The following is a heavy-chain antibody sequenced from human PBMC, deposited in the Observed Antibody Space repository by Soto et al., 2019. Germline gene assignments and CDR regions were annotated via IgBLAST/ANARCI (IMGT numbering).Heavy chain of an antibody. CDR1: GFTFSNYS. J-gene: IGHJ6*02. V-gene: IGHV3-21*01. CDR2: ISSSSSYI. CDR3: ARERGQQLARYYYYYGMDV. Sequence: GGSLRLSCAASGFTFSNYSMNWVRQAPGKGLEWVSSISSSSSYIYYADSVKGRFTISRDNAKNSLYLQMNSLRAEDTAVYYCARERGQQLARYYYYYGMDVWGQGTTVTV. D-gene: IGHD6-13*01.